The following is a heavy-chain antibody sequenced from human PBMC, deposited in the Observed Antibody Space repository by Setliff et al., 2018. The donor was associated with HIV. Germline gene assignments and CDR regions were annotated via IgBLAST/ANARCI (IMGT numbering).Heavy chain of an antibody. CDR2: VYYSGST. CDR3: MRGRSITIFGVAYFDF. V-gene: IGHV4-39*02. Sequence: SETLSLTCTVSGGSISSSHYYWGWIRQPPGKGLEWIGTVYYSGSTYYNPSLKSRVTISVDTAKKQFSLRLRSVTATDTAVYYCMRGRSITIFGVAYFDFWGQGTQVTVSS. CDR1: GGSISSSHYY. J-gene: IGHJ4*02. D-gene: IGHD3-3*01.